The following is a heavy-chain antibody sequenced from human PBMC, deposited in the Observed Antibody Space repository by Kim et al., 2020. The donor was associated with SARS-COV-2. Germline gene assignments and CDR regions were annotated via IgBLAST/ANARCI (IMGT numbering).Heavy chain of an antibody. J-gene: IGHJ4*02. CDR3: AELSGYDYGLGPGGY. CDR1: GFTFTSSA. CDR2: IVVGSGNT. V-gene: IGHV1-58*01. D-gene: IGHD5-12*01. Sequence: SVKVSCKASGFTFTSSAVQWVRQARGQRLEWIGWIVVGSGNTNYAQKFQERVTITRDMSTSTAYMELSSLRSEDTAVYYCAELSGYDYGLGPGGYWGQGTLVTVSS.